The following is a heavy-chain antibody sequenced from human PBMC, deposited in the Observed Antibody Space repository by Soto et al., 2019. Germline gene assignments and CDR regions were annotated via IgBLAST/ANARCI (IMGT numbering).Heavy chain of an antibody. V-gene: IGHV1-3*04. D-gene: IGHD2-21*01. CDR1: GYTFINYA. J-gene: IGHJ5*02. Sequence: ASVKVSCKASGYTFINYAIHWVRQAPGQRLEWMGWINTGNGNTQYSQKFQGRVTMTRDTSTRTVYMELSSLRSDDTAVYYCVRRVASGHRSWFDPWGHGTLVTVSS. CDR2: INTGNGNT. CDR3: VRRVASGHRSWFDP.